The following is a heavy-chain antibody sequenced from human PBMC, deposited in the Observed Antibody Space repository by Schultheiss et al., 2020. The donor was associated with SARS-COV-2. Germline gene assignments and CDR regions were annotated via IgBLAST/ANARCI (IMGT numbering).Heavy chain of an antibody. Sequence: SQTLSLTCAVYGGSFSGYYWSWIRQSPGKGLECIGEINHGGGTNYNPSLRSRVTMSVDTSKNQFSLKLTSVTAADTAIYYCARETLGYCSGGSCYWLGISEDWGQGTLVTVSS. CDR1: GGSFSGYY. CDR3: ARETLGYCSGGSCYWLGISED. J-gene: IGHJ4*02. CDR2: INHGGGT. V-gene: IGHV4-34*01. D-gene: IGHD2-15*01.